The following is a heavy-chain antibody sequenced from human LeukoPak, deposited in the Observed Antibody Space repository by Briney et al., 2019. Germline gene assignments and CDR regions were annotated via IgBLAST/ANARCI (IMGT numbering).Heavy chain of an antibody. V-gene: IGHV3-23*01. CDR3: ARDIHSVAFDI. CDR1: GFTFSSYA. CDR2: ISGSGGST. J-gene: IGHJ3*02. Sequence: GGSLRLSCAASGFTFSSYAMSWVRQAPGKGLEWVSAISGSGGSTYYADSVKGRFTISRDNAKRSVYLQVNSLGVEDTAVYYCARDIHSVAFDIWGQGTMVTVSS.